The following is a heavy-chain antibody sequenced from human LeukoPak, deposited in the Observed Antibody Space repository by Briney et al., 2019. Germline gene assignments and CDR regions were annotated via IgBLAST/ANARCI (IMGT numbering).Heavy chain of an antibody. D-gene: IGHD3-3*01. J-gene: IGHJ4*02. CDR1: GGSISSYF. CDR2: IYYSGST. CDR3: ARGVPEYYDFWSGYFYYFDY. Sequence: PSETLSLTCTVSGGSISSYFWSWIRQPPGKGLEWIGYIYYSGSTNYNPSLKSRVTISVDTSKNQFSLKLTSVTAADTAVYYCARGVPEYYDFWSGYFYYFDYWGQGTLVTVSS. V-gene: IGHV4-59*01.